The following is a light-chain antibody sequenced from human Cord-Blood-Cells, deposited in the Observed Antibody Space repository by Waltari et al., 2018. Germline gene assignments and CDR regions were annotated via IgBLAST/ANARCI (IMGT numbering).Light chain of an antibody. Sequence: QSALTQPAPVSGFPGQSITTSCTGPSSDSGVNNYVSWYQQPPGKAPKLMSYDVRHRPSGVSNRFAGSKSGNTASLTISGLQAEDESAYYFSSYTSSSTYVFGTGTKVTVL. CDR3: SSYTSSSTYV. J-gene: IGLJ1*01. V-gene: IGLV2-14*03. CDR2: DVR. CDR1: SSDSGVNNY.